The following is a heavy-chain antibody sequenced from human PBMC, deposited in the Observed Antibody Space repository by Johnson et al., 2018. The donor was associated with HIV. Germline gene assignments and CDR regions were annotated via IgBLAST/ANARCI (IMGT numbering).Heavy chain of an antibody. V-gene: IGHV3-30*02. CDR3: ARVGVSGYDLAAFDI. J-gene: IGHJ3*02. Sequence: QVQLVESGGGLVQPGGSLRLSCAASGFSFSTYNMHWVRHAPGRGLEWVAFIRYDGTNKYYADSMNGRFTISRDNAKNSLYLQMNSLRAEDTAVYYCARVGVSGYDLAAFDIWGRGTMVTVSS. CDR1: GFSFSTYN. D-gene: IGHD5-12*01. CDR2: IRYDGTNK.